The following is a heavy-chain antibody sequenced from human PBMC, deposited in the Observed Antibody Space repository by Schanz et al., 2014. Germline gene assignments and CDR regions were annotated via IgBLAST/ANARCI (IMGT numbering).Heavy chain of an antibody. J-gene: IGHJ4*02. V-gene: IGHV3-30*02. D-gene: IGHD6-19*01. CDR1: GFTFSSYG. CDR3: AKDLPAVAVAPLMTGLYDS. Sequence: VQLVESGGGLVQPGGSLRLSCAASGFTFSSYGMHWVRQAPGKGLEWVAFIRYDGSSKYYADSVKGRFTISRDNSKNTLHLQMNSLRAEDTAVYHCAKDLPAVAVAPLMTGLYDSWGQGTLVTVSS. CDR2: IRYDGSSK.